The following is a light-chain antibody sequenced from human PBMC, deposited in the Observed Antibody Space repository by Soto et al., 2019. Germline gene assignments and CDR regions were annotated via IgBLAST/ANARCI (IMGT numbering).Light chain of an antibody. V-gene: IGKV3-15*01. CDR1: QSVSST. J-gene: IGKJ1*01. Sequence: EIVMTKSPDPRSVSPGKTASLPCRDSQSVSSTFLAWYQQKPGQPPRLLIYGASTRATGIPARFSGSGSGTEFTLTISSLQAEDVAVYYCQQYNNWPWTCGQGTKVDIK. CDR2: GAS. CDR3: QQYNNWPWT.